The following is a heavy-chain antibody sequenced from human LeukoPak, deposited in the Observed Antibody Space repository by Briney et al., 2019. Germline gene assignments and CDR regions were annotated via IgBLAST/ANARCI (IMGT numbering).Heavy chain of an antibody. J-gene: IGHJ4*02. CDR2: IIPIFGTA. CDR1: GYTFTSYD. V-gene: IGHV1-69*13. D-gene: IGHD3-22*01. Sequence: SVKVSCKASGYTFTSYDINWVRQAPGQGLEWMGGIIPIFGTANYAQKFQGRVTITADESTSTAYMELSSLRPEDTAVYYCARRGYYYDSRNYYFDYWGQGTLVTVSS. CDR3: ARRGYYYDSRNYYFDY.